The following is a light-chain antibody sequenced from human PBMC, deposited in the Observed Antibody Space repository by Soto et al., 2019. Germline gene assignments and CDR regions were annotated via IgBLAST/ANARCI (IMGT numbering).Light chain of an antibody. CDR2: AAY. J-gene: IGKJ4*01. CDR1: QGISSY. Sequence: AIRMTQSPSSLSASTGDRCTRTCRASQGISSYLAWYQQKPGKAAKLLIYAAYTLQSGVTSRFSGSGSGTDFTITISSLQPEDFATYSCQPLNSYPLTVGEVTQVDIK. V-gene: IGKV1-8*01. CDR3: QPLNSYPLT.